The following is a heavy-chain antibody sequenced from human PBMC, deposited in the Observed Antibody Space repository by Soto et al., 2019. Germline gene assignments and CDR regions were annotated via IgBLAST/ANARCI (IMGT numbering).Heavy chain of an antibody. CDR1: GGSISNYF. CDR3: ARGPETYYMYV. J-gene: IGHJ6*03. Sequence: QVQLQESGPGLVKSSETLSLTCRVSGGSISNYFWSWIRQPPGKGLEWIGYIFNSGSTIYSPSLKSRGTLTLDTSKNQFSLRLGSVTVADTATYYCARGPETYYMYVWGKGTTVTVSS. V-gene: IGHV4-59*01. CDR2: IFNSGST.